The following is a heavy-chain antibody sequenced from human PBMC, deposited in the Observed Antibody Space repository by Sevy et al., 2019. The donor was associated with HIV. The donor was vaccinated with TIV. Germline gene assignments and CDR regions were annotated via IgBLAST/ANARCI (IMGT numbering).Heavy chain of an antibody. CDR2: ISYDGSNK. CDR1: GFTFSSYA. V-gene: IGHV3-30*04. CDR3: ARDQYYYDSSGYRYYYYGMDV. D-gene: IGHD3-22*01. Sequence: VGSLRLSCAASGFTFSSYAMHWVRQAPGKGLEWVAVISYDGSNKYYADSVKGRFTISRDNSKNTLYLQMNSLRAEDTAVYYCARDQYYYDSSGYRYYYYGMDVWGQGTTVTVSS. J-gene: IGHJ6*02.